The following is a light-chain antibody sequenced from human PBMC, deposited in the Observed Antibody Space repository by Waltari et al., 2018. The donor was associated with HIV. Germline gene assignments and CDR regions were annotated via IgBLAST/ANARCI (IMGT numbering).Light chain of an antibody. J-gene: IGLJ2*01. CDR2: GN. Sequence: QSVLTQPPSVSGAPGQTVTISCTGSSSNIGARFDVHWYQQIPGTAPKLLMYGNKRPSGSPDRCAGSKSGTSASLAITGLQAEDEADYYCQTYDSSLSGSVVFGGGTKLTVL. CDR1: SSNIGARFD. V-gene: IGLV1-40*01. CDR3: QTYDSSLSGSVV.